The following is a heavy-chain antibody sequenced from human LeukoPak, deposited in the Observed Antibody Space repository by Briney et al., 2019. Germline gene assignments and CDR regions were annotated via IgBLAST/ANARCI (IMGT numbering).Heavy chain of an antibody. CDR3: ARDSGCSSSSCRTTFDY. CDR2: IYTSGST. J-gene: IGHJ4*02. D-gene: IGHD2-2*01. Sequence: PSETLSLTCTVSGGSISSGSYYWSWIRQPAGKGLEWIGRIYTSGSTNYNPSLKSRVTISVDTSKNQFSLKLSSVTAADTAVYYCARDSGCSSSSCRTTFDYWGQGTLVTVSS. CDR1: GGSISSGSYY. V-gene: IGHV4-61*02.